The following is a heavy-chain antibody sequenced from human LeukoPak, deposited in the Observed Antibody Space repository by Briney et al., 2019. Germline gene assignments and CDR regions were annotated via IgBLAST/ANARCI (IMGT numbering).Heavy chain of an antibody. CDR3: ARDMGRRDGYNRHQPYYYYYGMDV. CDR1: GFTFSSYG. J-gene: IGHJ6*02. CDR2: IWYDGSSK. V-gene: IGHV3-30*02. Sequence: PGGSLRLSCAASGFTFSSYGMHWVRQAPGKGLEWVALIWYDGSSKYYANSVKGRFTISRDNSKNTLYLQMGSLRAEDMAVYYCARDMGRRDGYNRHQPYYYYYGMDVWGQGTTVTVSS. D-gene: IGHD5-24*01.